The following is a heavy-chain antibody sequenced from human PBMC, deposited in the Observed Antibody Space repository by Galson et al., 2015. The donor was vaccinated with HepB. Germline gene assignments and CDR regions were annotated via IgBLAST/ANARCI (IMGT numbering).Heavy chain of an antibody. Sequence: SLRLSCAASGFTFSSYAMSWVRQAPGKGLEWVSAISGSGGSTYYADSVKGRFTISRDNSKNTLYLQMNSLRAEDTAVYYCAKLSGSTWNFDYWGQGTLVTVSS. CDR3: AKLSGSTWNFDY. CDR1: GFTFSSYA. D-gene: IGHD6-13*01. V-gene: IGHV3-23*01. CDR2: ISGSGGST. J-gene: IGHJ4*02.